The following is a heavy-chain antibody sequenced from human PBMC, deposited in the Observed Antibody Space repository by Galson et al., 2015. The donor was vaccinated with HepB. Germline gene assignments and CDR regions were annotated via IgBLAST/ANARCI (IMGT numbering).Heavy chain of an antibody. D-gene: IGHD6-19*01. J-gene: IGHJ4*02. V-gene: IGHV4-39*01. CDR2: IYYSGGT. CDR1: GGSISSSSHF. Sequence: LSLTCTVSGGSISSSSHFWGWIRQPPGKGLEWIGSIYYSGGTYYNPSLKSRVAISIDTSKNQISLRLRSVTAADTAVYYCARHGTAVAARYWGRGTLVTVSS. CDR3: ARHGTAVAARY.